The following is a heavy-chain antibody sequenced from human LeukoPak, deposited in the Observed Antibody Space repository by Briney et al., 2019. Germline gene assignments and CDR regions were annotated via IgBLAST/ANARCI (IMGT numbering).Heavy chain of an antibody. D-gene: IGHD6-19*01. CDR1: GFTFSSYA. Sequence: GGSLRLSCAASGFTFSSYAMSWVRQAPGKGPEWVSAISGSGGSTYYADSVKGRFTISRDNSKNTLYLQMNSLRAEDTAVYYCAKDSSSGWYEGFDYWGQGTLVTVSS. CDR3: AKDSSSGWYEGFDY. CDR2: ISGSGGST. V-gene: IGHV3-23*01. J-gene: IGHJ4*02.